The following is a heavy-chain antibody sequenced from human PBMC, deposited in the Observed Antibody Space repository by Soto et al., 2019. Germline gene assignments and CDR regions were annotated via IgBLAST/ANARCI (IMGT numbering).Heavy chain of an antibody. J-gene: IGHJ4*02. V-gene: IGHV1-46*01. CDR2: INPSGGST. CDR3: AREFQDYYDSSGYYGY. CDR1: GYTFTSYY. Sequence: QVQLVQSGAEVKKPGASVKVSCKASGYTFTSYYMHWVRQAPGQGLEWMGIINPSGGSTSYARKFQGRVTMTRDTSTSTVYMELSSLRSEDTAVYYCAREFQDYYDSSGYYGYWGQGTLVTVSS. D-gene: IGHD3-22*01.